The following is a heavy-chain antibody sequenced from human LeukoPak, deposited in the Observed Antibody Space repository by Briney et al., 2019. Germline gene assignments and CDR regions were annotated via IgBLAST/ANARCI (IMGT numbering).Heavy chain of an antibody. CDR1: GGSFSGYY. CDR3: ARGRPGGGY. Sequence: SGTLSLTCAVYGGSFSGYYWSWIRQPPGKGLEWIGEINHSGSTNYNPSLKSRVTISVDTSKNQFSLKLSSVTAADTAVYYCARGRPGGGYWGQGTLVTVSS. V-gene: IGHV4-34*01. CDR2: INHSGST. J-gene: IGHJ4*02. D-gene: IGHD4-23*01.